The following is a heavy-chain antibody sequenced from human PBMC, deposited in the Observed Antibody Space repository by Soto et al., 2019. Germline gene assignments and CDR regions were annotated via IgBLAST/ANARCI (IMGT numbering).Heavy chain of an antibody. CDR1: GFTFSNAW. CDR2: IKSKTDGGTT. V-gene: IGHV3-15*01. Sequence: GGSLRLSCAASGFTFSNAWMSWVRQAPGEGLEWVGRIKSKTDGGTTDYAAPVKGRFTISRDDSKNTLYLQMNSLKTEDTAVYYCTTAEHDILTGYYNVPDYWGQGTLVTVSS. D-gene: IGHD3-9*01. J-gene: IGHJ4*02. CDR3: TTAEHDILTGYYNVPDY.